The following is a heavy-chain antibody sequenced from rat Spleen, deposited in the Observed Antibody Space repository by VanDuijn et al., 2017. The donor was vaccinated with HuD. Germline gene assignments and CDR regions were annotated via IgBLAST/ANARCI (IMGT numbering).Heavy chain of an antibody. V-gene: IGHV5-58*01. J-gene: IGHJ1*01. D-gene: IGHD1-2*01. CDR3: ATAKIATSTGGFDF. CDR1: GFTFSRYW. CDR2: INPDGGKT. Sequence: EVQLVETGGGLVQPGRSLKLSCVASGFTFSRYWMYWVRQAPGRGLEWVSSINPDGGKTYYPDSVKGRFTISRDNAKSTLYLQMDSLRSEDTATYFCATAKIATSTGGFDFWGPGTMVTVSS.